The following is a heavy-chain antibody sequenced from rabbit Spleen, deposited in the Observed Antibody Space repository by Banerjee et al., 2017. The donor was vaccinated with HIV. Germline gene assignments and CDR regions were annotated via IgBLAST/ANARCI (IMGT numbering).Heavy chain of an antibody. J-gene: IGHJ6*01. V-gene: IGHV1S40*01. CDR1: GFSFSSSDY. CDR2: IYAGSGRFT. D-gene: IGHD1-1*01. CDR3: ARDLIGIIGWNFYL. Sequence: QSLEESGGDLVKPEGSLALTCKASGFSFSSSDYICWVRQAPGRGLEWIACIYAGSGRFTYYASWAKGRFTISKTSSTTVTLQMTSLTAADTATYFCARDLIGIIGWNFYLWGPGTLVTVS.